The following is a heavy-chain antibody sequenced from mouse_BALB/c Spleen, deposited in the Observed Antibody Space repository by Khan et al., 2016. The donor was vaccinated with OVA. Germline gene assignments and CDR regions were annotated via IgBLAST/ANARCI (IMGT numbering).Heavy chain of an antibody. CDR2: IWSDGST. Sequence: VQLQESGPGLVAPSQSLSITCTISGFSLTNYGVHWVRQPPGKGLEWLVVIWSDGSTTYTSALKSRLTISKDNSKSQVFLKVNSLQTDDTAMYFCARQPYYHYNIMDYWGQGTSVTVSS. CDR3: ARQPYYHYNIMDY. CDR1: GFSLTNYG. J-gene: IGHJ4*01. V-gene: IGHV2-6-1*01. D-gene: IGHD2-4*01.